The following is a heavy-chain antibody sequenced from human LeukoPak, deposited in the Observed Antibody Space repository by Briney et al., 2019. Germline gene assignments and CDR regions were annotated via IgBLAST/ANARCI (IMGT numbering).Heavy chain of an antibody. CDR2: ISSSSSYI. CDR3: ARDETMIVVDTDAFDI. D-gene: IGHD3-22*01. Sequence: KSGGSLRLSGAASGFTFSSYSMNWVRQAPGKGLEWVSSISSSSSYIYYADSVKGRFTISRDNAKNSLYLQMNGLRAEDTAVYYCARDETMIVVDTDAFDIWGQGTMVTVSS. V-gene: IGHV3-21*01. CDR1: GFTFSSYS. J-gene: IGHJ3*02.